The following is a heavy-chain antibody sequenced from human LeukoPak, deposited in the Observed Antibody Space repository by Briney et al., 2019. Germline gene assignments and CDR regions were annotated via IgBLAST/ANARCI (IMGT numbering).Heavy chain of an antibody. CDR2: RSIYNGNT. D-gene: IGHD6-6*01. CDR1: GGTFSSYG. J-gene: IGHJ4*02. Sequence: VASVKVSCKASGGTFSSYGISWVRQAPGQGLEWMGWRSIYNGNTDYKLQGRVTMTTDTSTSTAYMEVRSLRSDDTAVYYCARGGPFPSGSSSREYYLDYWGQGTLVTVSS. V-gene: IGHV1-18*01. CDR3: ARGGPFPSGSSSREYYLDY.